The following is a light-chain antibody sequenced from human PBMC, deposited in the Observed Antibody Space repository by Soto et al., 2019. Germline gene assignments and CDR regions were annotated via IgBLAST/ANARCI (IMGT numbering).Light chain of an antibody. Sequence: EIVLTQSPGTLSLSPGERATLSCRASQSVSSNYLAWYQQKPGQAPRLLIYGAYNRAAGIPDRFSGSGSGSNFALTISRLEPEDFAVYYCQQYGRSPTFGQGAKVDIK. V-gene: IGKV3-20*01. CDR2: GAY. CDR1: QSVSSNY. J-gene: IGKJ1*01. CDR3: QQYGRSPT.